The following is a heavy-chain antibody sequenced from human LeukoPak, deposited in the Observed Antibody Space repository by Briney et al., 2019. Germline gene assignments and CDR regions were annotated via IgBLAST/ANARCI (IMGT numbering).Heavy chain of an antibody. CDR3: ARLPHTYWFDP. V-gene: IGHV4-39*07. CDR1: GGSISSSSYY. D-gene: IGHD3-16*01. Sequence: SETLSLTCTVSGGSISSSSYYWGWIRQPPGKGLEWIGSIYYSGSTYYNPSLKSRVTISVDTSKNQFSLKLSSVTAADTAVYYCARLPHTYWFDPWGQGTLVTVSS. J-gene: IGHJ5*02. CDR2: IYYSGST.